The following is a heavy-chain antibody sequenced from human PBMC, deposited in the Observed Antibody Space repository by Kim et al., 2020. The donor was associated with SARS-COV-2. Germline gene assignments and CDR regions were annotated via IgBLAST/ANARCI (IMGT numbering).Heavy chain of an antibody. J-gene: IGHJ3*02. D-gene: IGHD1-7*01. CDR2: INHSGST. Sequence: SETLSLTCAVYGGSFSGYYWSWIRQPPGKGLEWIGEINHSGSTNYNPSLKSRVTISVDTSKNQFSLKLSSVTAADTAVYYCARGGYNWNYFPFDIWGQGT. CDR3: ARGGYNWNYFPFDI. CDR1: GGSFSGYY. V-gene: IGHV4-34*01.